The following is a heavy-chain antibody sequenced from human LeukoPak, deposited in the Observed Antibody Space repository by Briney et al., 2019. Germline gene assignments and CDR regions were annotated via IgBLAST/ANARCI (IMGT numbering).Heavy chain of an antibody. CDR3: AREGTVAGNWYFDL. V-gene: IGHV4-59*01. CDR1: GDSISSYY. Sequence: NPSETLSLTCTVSGDSISSYYWSWIRQPPGKGLEWIGYICYSGRTNYNPSLKSRVTISVDTSKNQFSLKLSSVTAADTAVYYCAREGTVAGNWYFDLWGRGTLVTVSS. J-gene: IGHJ2*01. CDR2: ICYSGRT. D-gene: IGHD6-19*01.